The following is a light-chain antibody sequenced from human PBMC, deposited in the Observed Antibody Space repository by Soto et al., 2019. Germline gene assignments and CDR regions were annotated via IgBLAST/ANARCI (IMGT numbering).Light chain of an antibody. CDR1: NSDIGGYKS. Sequence: QSALTQPPSASGSPGQSVTIYCTGTNSDIGGYKSVSWYQQHPGKAPKLIIFEVNKRPSGVPDRFSGAKSGSTASLTVSGLQADDEADYYCSAHAGFNPLIYVFGCRTKLTVL. CDR3: SAHAGFNPLIYV. V-gene: IGLV2-8*01. J-gene: IGLJ1*01. CDR2: EVN.